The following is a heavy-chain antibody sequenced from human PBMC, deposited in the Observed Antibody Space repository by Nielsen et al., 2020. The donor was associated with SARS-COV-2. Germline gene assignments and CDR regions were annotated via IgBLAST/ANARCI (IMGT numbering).Heavy chain of an antibody. CDR3: ARDKYGDLPFYYYYYYMDV. Sequence: ASVKVSCKASGYTFTSYYMHWVRQAPGQGLEWMGIINPSGGSTSYAQKFQGRVTMTRDTSTSTVYMELSSLRSEDTAVYYCARDKYGDLPFYYYYYYMDVWGKGTTVTVSS. CDR2: INPSGGST. J-gene: IGHJ6*03. CDR1: GYTFTSYY. V-gene: IGHV1-46*01. D-gene: IGHD4-17*01.